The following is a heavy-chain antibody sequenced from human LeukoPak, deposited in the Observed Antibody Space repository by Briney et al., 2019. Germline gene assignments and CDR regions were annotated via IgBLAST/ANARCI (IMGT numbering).Heavy chain of an antibody. CDR2: IKQDGSEK. V-gene: IGHV3-7*03. CDR1: GFTFSNYP. Sequence: GGSLRLSCEASGFTFSNYPMSWVRQAPGKGLEWVANIKQDGSEKYYVDSVKGRFTISRDNAKNSLYLQMNSLRAEDTAVYYCAGGRGIAARPYWGQGTLVTVSS. J-gene: IGHJ4*02. D-gene: IGHD6-6*01. CDR3: AGGRGIAARPY.